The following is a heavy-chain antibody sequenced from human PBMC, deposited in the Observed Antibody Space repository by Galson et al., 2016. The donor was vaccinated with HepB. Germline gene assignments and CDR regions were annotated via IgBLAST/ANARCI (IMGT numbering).Heavy chain of an antibody. J-gene: IGHJ6*02. Sequence: SVKASCKASGGTVSTYAISWARQAPGQGLEWMGGIIPVFGPPNYARKFEGRVTITADESTSTVYMELNSLGSEDTAVYYCMLGSCSPKCYSHSPYYYYYGMDVWGQGTTVTVSS. CDR2: IIPVFGPP. CDR3: MLGSCSPKCYSHSPYYYYYGMDV. V-gene: IGHV1-69*13. D-gene: IGHD2-21*01. CDR1: GGTVSTYA.